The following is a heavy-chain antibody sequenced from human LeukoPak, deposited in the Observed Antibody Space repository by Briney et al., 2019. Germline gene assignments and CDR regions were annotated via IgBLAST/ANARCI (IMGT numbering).Heavy chain of an antibody. J-gene: IGHJ4*02. D-gene: IGHD2-8*02. Sequence: SSETLSFTCTVSGGSISSYYWSWIRQPPGKGLEWIAYISDIGSINYNPSLKSRVTISLDTSKNQFSLKLSSVTAADTAVYYCAGHHPRNTVDFWGQGTLVTVSS. CDR3: AGHHPRNTVDF. V-gene: IGHV4-59*08. CDR1: GGSISSYY. CDR2: ISDIGSI.